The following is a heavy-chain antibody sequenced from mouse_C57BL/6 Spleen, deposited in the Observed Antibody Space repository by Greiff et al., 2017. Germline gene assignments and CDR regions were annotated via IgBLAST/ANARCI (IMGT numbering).Heavy chain of an antibody. Sequence: QVQLQQPGAELVKPGASVKLSCKASGYTFTSYWMQWVKQRPGQGLEWIGEIDPSDSYTNYNQKFKGKATLTVDTSSSTAYMQLSSLTSEDSAVYFCARSGLGDYWGQGNTLTVSS. CDR3: ARSGLGDY. CDR1: GYTFTSYW. V-gene: IGHV1-50*01. CDR2: IDPSDSYT. D-gene: IGHD3-3*01. J-gene: IGHJ2*01.